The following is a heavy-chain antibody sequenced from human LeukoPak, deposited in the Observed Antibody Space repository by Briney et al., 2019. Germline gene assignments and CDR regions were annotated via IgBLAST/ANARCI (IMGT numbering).Heavy chain of an antibody. CDR1: GGSISSGGYY. V-gene: IGHV4-31*03. CDR3: ARDLSTPYYYYYGMDV. CDR2: IYYSGST. D-gene: IGHD2-15*01. Sequence: SQTLSLTCTVSGGSISSGGYYWSWIRQHPGKGLEWIGYIYYSGSTYYNTSLKSRVTISVDTAKNQFSLKLSSVTAADTAVYYCARDLSTPYYYYYGMDVWGQGTTVTVSS. J-gene: IGHJ6*02.